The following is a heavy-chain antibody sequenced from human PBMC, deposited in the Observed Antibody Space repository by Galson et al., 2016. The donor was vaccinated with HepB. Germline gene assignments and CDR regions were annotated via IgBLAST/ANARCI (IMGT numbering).Heavy chain of an antibody. Sequence: SLRLSCAASGFTFSSYAMSWVRQAPGKGLEWVSAISGSDGSTYYADSVEGRFTISRDNSKNTLYLQMNSLRAEDTAVYYCAKDIRSYGLFGRFDYWGQGTLVTVSS. CDR2: ISGSDGST. V-gene: IGHV3-23*01. D-gene: IGHD5-18*01. J-gene: IGHJ4*02. CDR3: AKDIRSYGLFGRFDY. CDR1: GFTFSSYA.